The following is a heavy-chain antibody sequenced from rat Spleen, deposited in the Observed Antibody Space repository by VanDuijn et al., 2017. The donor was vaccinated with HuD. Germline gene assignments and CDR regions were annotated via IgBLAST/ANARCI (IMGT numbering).Heavy chain of an antibody. D-gene: IGHD1-9*01. CDR1: GFTFSDYY. V-gene: IGHV5-25*01. J-gene: IGHJ2*01. Sequence: EVQLVESGGGFVQPGRSMKLSCAASGFTFSDYYMAWVRQAPTKGLEWVATISSDGGRNFYRDSVKGRFTIARDNAKSSLYLQMDSLRSGDTANYYCTRHGYNSYCDYWGQGVMVTVSS. CDR3: TRHGYNSYCDY. CDR2: ISSDGGRN.